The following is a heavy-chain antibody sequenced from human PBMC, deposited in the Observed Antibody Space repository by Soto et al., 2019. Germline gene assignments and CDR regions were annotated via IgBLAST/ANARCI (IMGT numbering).Heavy chain of an antibody. CDR1: GFIFGNHG. J-gene: IGHJ4*02. D-gene: IGHD3-10*01. CDR2: INANAIDT. CDR3: GTWLSAHLDF. Sequence: PGGSLTLSCAASGFIFGNHGMTWVRQAPGRALEWESTINANAIDTHYADSVKGRFTISRDNSNNTLDLQMNSLRTAETTIFYYGTWLSAHLDFWGPGTLVTVS. V-gene: IGHV3-23*01.